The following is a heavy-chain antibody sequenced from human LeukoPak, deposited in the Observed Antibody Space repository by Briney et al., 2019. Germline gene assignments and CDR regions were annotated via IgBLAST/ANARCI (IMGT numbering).Heavy chain of an antibody. CDR1: GFTFSSSA. V-gene: IGHV3-48*02. J-gene: IGHJ4*02. D-gene: IGHD3-3*01. CDR2: ISSNGDTL. Sequence: PGGSLRLSCAASGFTFSSSAMIWVRQAPGKGLEWVSYISSNGDTLYYADSVRGRFTISRDNAKKSLFLQMNSLRDEDTALYYCATHKRLFESWGQGTLVTVSS. CDR3: ATHKRLFES.